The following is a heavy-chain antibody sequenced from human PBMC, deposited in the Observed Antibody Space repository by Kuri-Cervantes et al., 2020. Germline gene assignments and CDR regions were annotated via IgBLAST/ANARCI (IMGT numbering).Heavy chain of an antibody. CDR2: INRSGST. D-gene: IGHD4-11*01. J-gene: IGHJ6*03. V-gene: IGHV4-34*01. CDR3: ARESHDSNKYYYYMDV. Sequence: SETLSLTCAVYGGSFSTYYWSWIRQPPGKGLGWIGEINRSGSTNYNPSLKSRVTMSRDTSKNQFFLRLRSVTAADTAVYYCARESHDSNKYYYYMDVWGQGTLVTVSS. CDR1: GGSFSTYY.